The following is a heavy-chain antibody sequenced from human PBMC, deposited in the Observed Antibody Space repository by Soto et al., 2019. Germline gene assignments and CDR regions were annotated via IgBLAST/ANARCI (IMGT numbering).Heavy chain of an antibody. Sequence: GGSLRLSCAASGFTFSSYDMHCFRQATEKGLEWVSAIGTAGDTYYPGSVKGRFTISRENAKNSLYLQMNSLRAGDTAVYYCARAYDFWSGYYPYGMDVWGQGTTVTVSS. CDR2: IGTAGDT. CDR1: GFTFSSYD. J-gene: IGHJ6*02. CDR3: ARAYDFWSGYYPYGMDV. D-gene: IGHD3-3*01. V-gene: IGHV3-13*01.